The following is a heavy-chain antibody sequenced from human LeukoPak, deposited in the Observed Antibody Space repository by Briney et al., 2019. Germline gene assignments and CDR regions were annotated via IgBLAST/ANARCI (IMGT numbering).Heavy chain of an antibody. CDR3: ARGSCSGGSCPYDF. CDR1: GFSFSNHG. V-gene: IGHV3-33*05. CDR2: VTYDGNHK. J-gene: IGHJ4*02. Sequence: GGSLRLSCAASGFSFSNHGMNWVRQAPGKGLEWVAVVTYDGNHKNYADFVKGRFTISRDNSKNTLYLQMNSLRAEDTAVFYCARGSCSGGSCPYDFWGQGTLVTVSS. D-gene: IGHD2-15*01.